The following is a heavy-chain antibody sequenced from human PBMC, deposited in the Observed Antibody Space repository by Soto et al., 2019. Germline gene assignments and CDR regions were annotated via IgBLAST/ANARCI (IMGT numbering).Heavy chain of an antibody. J-gene: IGHJ3*02. Sequence: SETLSLTCTVSGGSITSDYWSWIRQSPGKGLEWIGYIYSRGNTNYNPSLKSRVTISVDTSKTHFSLNLSSVTTADTAVYYCARGRPRDCHTAVHSDFESWGQGTMLTVSS. CDR2: IYSRGNT. CDR1: GGSITSDY. D-gene: IGHD1-1*01. V-gene: IGHV4-59*01. CDR3: ARGRPRDCHTAVHSDFES.